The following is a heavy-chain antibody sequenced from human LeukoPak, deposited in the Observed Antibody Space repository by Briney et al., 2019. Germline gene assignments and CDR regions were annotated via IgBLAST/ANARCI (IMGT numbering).Heavy chain of an antibody. CDR3: AREGSDILTGYPYGFDI. V-gene: IGHV3-21*01. J-gene: IGHJ3*02. CDR2: ISSSSNYI. D-gene: IGHD3-9*01. Sequence: PGGSLRLSCAASRFIFSSYSMNWVRQAPGKGLEWVSSISSSSNYIYYADSAKGRFTISRDNAKNSLYLQMNSLRAEDTAVYYCAREGSDILTGYPYGFDIWGQGTMVTVSS. CDR1: RFIFSSYS.